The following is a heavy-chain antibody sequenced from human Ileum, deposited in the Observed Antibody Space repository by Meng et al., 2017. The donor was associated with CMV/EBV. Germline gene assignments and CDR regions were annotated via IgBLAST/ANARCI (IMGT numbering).Heavy chain of an antibody. CDR1: GLSVSTDYW. V-gene: IGHV4-4*01. CDR3: ASSSGWWRIDY. Sequence: LPSAVSGLSVSTDYWWTWVRQAPGKGLEWIGEVSQDGRTNSNPSLKSRLSMSVDKSKNQFSLNLRSVTAADTASYFCASSSGWWRIDYWGHGTLVTVSS. J-gene: IGHJ4*01. CDR2: VSQDGRT. D-gene: IGHD6-19*01.